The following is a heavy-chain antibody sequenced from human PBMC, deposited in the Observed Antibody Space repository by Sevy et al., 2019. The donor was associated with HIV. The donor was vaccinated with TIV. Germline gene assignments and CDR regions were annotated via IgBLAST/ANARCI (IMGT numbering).Heavy chain of an antibody. CDR3: VREGVGGFSYSLDC. CDR2: MNQDGSEK. D-gene: IGHD5-18*01. Sequence: GGSLRLSCAASGFTFSSYWMSWVRQAPGKGLEWVANMNQDGSEKYYVDSVKGRFTISRDNAQNSLYLQMNSLRAEDTAVYYCVREGVGGFSYSLDCWGQGTLVTVSS. CDR1: GFTFSSYW. J-gene: IGHJ4*02. V-gene: IGHV3-7*01.